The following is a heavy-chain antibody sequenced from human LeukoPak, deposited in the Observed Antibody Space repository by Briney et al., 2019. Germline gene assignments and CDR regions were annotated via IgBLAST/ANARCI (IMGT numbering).Heavy chain of an antibody. CDR1: GFTFSSYW. Sequence: GGSLRLFCAASGFTFSSYWMHWVRQAPGKGLVWVSRINGDGSTTTYADSVKGRFTISRDNAKNTVYLQMNSLRAEDTAVYYCTRGGVDYWGQGTLVTVSS. CDR2: INGDGSTT. J-gene: IGHJ4*02. V-gene: IGHV3-74*01. CDR3: TRGGVDY. D-gene: IGHD3-10*01.